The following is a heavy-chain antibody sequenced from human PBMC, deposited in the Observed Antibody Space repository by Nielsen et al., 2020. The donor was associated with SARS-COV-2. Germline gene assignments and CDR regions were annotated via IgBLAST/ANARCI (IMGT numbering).Heavy chain of an antibody. Sequence: GESLKISCAASGFTFDDYGMSWVRQAPGKGLEWVSVLYSGGGTDYADSVKGRFTISRDNAENSLSLQMNSLRAEDTAVYYCARESVTGTDAFDIWGQGTVVTVSS. D-gene: IGHD6-19*01. CDR1: GFTFDDYG. V-gene: IGHV3-20*04. CDR3: ARESVTGTDAFDI. J-gene: IGHJ3*02. CDR2: LYSGGGT.